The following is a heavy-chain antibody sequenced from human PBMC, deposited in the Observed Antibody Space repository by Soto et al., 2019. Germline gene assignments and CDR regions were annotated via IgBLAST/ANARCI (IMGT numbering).Heavy chain of an antibody. V-gene: IGHV1-18*04. D-gene: IGHD1-26*01. CDR3: ARVATVGATQGYFDY. J-gene: IGHJ4*02. CDR1: GYTFTSYG. CDR2: ISAYNGNT. Sequence: ASVKVSGKASGYTFTSYGISWVRQAPGQGLEWMGWISAYNGNTNYAQKLQGRVTMTTDTSTSTAYMELRSLRSDDTAVYYCARVATVGATQGYFDYWGQGTLVTVSS.